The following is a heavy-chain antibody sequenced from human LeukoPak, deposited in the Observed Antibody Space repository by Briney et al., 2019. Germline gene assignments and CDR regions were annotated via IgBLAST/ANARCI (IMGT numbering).Heavy chain of an antibody. CDR1: GGSISSYY. Sequence: SETLSLTCTASGGSISSYYWSWIRQPPGKGLEWIGYIYYSGSTNYNPSLKSRVTISVDTSKNQFSLKLSSVTAADTAVYYCARDLGYYYGSGSFDYWGQGTLVTVSS. CDR2: IYYSGST. D-gene: IGHD3-10*01. J-gene: IGHJ4*02. CDR3: ARDLGYYYGSGSFDY. V-gene: IGHV4-59*01.